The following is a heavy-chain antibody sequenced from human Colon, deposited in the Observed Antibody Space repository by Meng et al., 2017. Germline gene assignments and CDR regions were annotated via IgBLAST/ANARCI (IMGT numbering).Heavy chain of an antibody. V-gene: IGHV1-2*02. J-gene: IGHJ3*02. CDR2: IDPNSGGT. Sequence: ASVKVSCKASGYTFTDYFMHWLRQAPGQRLEWMGYIDPNSGGTTFAQKFQGRVTMTRDTSISTVYMDLYSMTSDDTAVYYCARGPSPGAFDIWGQGTMVTVSS. CDR3: ARGPSPGAFDI. CDR1: GYTFTDYF.